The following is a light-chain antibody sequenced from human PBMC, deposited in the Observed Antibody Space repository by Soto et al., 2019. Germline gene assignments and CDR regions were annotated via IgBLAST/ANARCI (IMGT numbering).Light chain of an antibody. CDR3: QQYNSYS. V-gene: IGKV1-5*01. CDR2: HAS. Sequence: DNPVNQAASTLPASLGERFTITCRASQSISNWLAWYQQKPGTAPKVLIYHASNLQSGVPSRFSGSGSGTEFTLTISSLQPDDFATYYCQQYNSYSFGQRTKVDI. J-gene: IGKJ1*01. CDR1: QSISNW.